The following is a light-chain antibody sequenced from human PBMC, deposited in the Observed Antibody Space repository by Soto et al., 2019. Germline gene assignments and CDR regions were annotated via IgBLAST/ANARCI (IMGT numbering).Light chain of an antibody. CDR1: RSDVGGYNY. CDR2: DVS. Sequence: QSVLTQPASVSGSPGQSITISCTGTRSDVGGYNYVSWCQQHPGKAPKLMIYDVSNRPSGVSNRFSGSKSGNTASLAISGLQAEDEADYYCSSYTSSSLHVFGTGTKVTVL. CDR3: SSYTSSSLHV. J-gene: IGLJ1*01. V-gene: IGLV2-14*03.